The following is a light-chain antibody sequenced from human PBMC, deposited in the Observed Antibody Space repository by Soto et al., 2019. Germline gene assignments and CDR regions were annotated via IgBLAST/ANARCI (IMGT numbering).Light chain of an antibody. Sequence: QSVLTQPASVSGSPGQSITISCTGTSSDIGGYNYVSWYQQYPGKAPKLMIYDVTKRPSGVSNRFSGSKSGNTASLTISGVQAVDEADYYCSSFTNSRTLVFGGGTQLTVL. J-gene: IGLJ2*01. V-gene: IGLV2-14*01. CDR1: SSDIGGYNY. CDR3: SSFTNSRTLV. CDR2: DVT.